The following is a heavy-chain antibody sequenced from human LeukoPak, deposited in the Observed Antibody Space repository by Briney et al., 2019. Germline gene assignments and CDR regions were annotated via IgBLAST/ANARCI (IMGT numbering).Heavy chain of an antibody. V-gene: IGHV4-59*01. CDR1: GGSISSYY. J-gene: IGHJ3*02. CDR2: IYYSGST. Sequence: PSETLSLTCTVSGGSISSYYWSWIRQPPGKGLEWIGYIYYSGSTNYNPSLKSRVTISVDTSKNQFSLKLSSVTAADTAVYYCARSRSELVNDAFDIWGQGTMVTVSS. CDR3: ARSRSELVNDAFDI. D-gene: IGHD3-9*01.